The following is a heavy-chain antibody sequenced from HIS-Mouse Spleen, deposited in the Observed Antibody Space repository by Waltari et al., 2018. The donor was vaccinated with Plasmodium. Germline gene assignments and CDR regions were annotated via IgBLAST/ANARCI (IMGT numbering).Heavy chain of an antibody. CDR3: ARGPGYSSGWYYFDY. J-gene: IGHJ4*02. V-gene: IGHV4-34*01. Sequence: QVQLQQWGAGLLKPSETLSLTCAVYGGSFSGSYWSWSRQPPGKGLEWIGEINHSGSTNYNPSLKSRVTISVDTSKNQFSLKLSSVTAADTAVYYCARGPGYSSGWYYFDYWGQGTLVTVSS. CDR2: INHSGST. CDR1: GGSFSGSY. D-gene: IGHD6-19*01.